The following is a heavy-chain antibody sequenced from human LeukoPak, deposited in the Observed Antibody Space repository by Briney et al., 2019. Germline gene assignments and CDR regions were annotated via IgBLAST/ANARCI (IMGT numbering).Heavy chain of an antibody. CDR2: ISSSSSYI. CDR1: GFTFSSYS. D-gene: IGHD2-21*02. J-gene: IGHJ4*02. CDR3: ARDSFCGGDCKYFDY. V-gene: IGHV3-21*01. Sequence: GGSLRLSCAASGFTFSSYSMNWVRQAPGKGLEWVSSISSSSSYIYYADSVKGRFTISRDNAKNSLYLQMNSLRAEDTAVYYCARDSFCGGDCKYFDYWGQGTLVTVSS.